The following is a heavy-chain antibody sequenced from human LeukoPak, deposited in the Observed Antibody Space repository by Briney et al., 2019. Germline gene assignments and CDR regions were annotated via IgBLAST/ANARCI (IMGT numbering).Heavy chain of an antibody. Sequence: PGGSLRLSCAASGFTFSSYGMHWVRQAPGKGLEWVAVIWYDGSNKYCADSVKGRFTISRDNSKNTLYLQMNSLRAEDTAVYYCARGPYYYDSSGRHFDYWGQGTLVTVSS. CDR2: IWYDGSNK. J-gene: IGHJ4*02. V-gene: IGHV3-33*01. CDR1: GFTFSSYG. D-gene: IGHD3-22*01. CDR3: ARGPYYYDSSGRHFDY.